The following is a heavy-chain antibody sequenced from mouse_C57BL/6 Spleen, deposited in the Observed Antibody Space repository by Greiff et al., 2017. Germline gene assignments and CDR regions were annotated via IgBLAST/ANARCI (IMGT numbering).Heavy chain of an antibody. Sequence: QVQLQQPGAELVKPGASVKLSCKASGYTFTSYWMHWVKQRPGQGLEWIGMIHPNSGSTNYNEKFKSKATLTVDKSSSTAYMQLSSLTSEDSAVYYCARLGGSSYDYAMDYWGQGTSVTVSS. CDR3: ARLGGSSYDYAMDY. CDR2: IHPNSGST. CDR1: GYTFTSYW. J-gene: IGHJ4*01. D-gene: IGHD1-1*01. V-gene: IGHV1-64*01.